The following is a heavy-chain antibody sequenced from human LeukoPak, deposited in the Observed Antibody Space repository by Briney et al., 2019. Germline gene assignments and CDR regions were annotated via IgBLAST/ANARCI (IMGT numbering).Heavy chain of an antibody. V-gene: IGHV3-23*01. CDR3: AKAAYYDILTGYAFDI. CDR2: ISGSGGST. J-gene: IGHJ3*02. D-gene: IGHD3-9*01. Sequence: PGGTLRLSCAASGFTFSSYAMSWVRQAPGKGLEWVSAISGSGGSTYYADSVKGRFTISRDNSKNTLYLQMNSLRAEDTAVYYCAKAAYYDILTGYAFDIWGQGTMVTVSS. CDR1: GFTFSSYA.